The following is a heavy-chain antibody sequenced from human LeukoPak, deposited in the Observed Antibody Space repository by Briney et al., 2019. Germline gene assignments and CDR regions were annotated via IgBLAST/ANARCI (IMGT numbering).Heavy chain of an antibody. J-gene: IGHJ6*02. CDR2: ISSRSSTI. Sequence: GGSLRLSCAASGFTFSDYYMSWIRQAPGKGLEWVSYISSRSSTIYYAGSVKGRFTISRDNAKNSLYLQMNSLRDEDTAVYYCARTAAGYYGLDVWGQGTTVTVSS. CDR3: ARTAAGYYGLDV. D-gene: IGHD2-15*01. CDR1: GFTFSDYY. V-gene: IGHV3-11*04.